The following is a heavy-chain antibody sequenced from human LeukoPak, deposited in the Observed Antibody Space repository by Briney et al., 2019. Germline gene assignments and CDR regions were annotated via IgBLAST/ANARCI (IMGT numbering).Heavy chain of an antibody. Sequence: ASVKVSCKASGYTFTSYDINWVPQATGQGREWMGWMNLNSGNAGYAQKLRGRVTMTSNTSISTAYMELRRLSSEGTAVYYCERGSGTVPTGWFDPWGQGTLVTVSS. D-gene: IGHD4-11*01. CDR1: GYTFTSYD. J-gene: IGHJ5*02. V-gene: IGHV1-8*01. CDR3: ERGSGTVPTGWFDP. CDR2: MNLNSGNA.